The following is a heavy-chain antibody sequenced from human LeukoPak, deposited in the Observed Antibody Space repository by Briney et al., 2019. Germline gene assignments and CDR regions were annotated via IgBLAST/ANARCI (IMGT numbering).Heavy chain of an antibody. J-gene: IGHJ4*02. Sequence: WASVKVSCKASGGTFSSYAISRVRQAPGQGLVWMGRIIPILGIANYAQKFQGRVTITADKSTSTAYMELSSLRSEDTAVYYCARVDSVAGAYYFDYWGQGTLVTVSS. CDR2: IIPILGIA. CDR1: GGTFSSYA. CDR3: ARVDSVAGAYYFDY. V-gene: IGHV1-69*04. D-gene: IGHD6-19*01.